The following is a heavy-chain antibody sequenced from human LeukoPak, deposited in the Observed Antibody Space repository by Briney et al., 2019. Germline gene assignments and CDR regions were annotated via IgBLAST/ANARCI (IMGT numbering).Heavy chain of an antibody. D-gene: IGHD1-1*01. CDR3: AKDITSVWYKVGDAFDI. CDR1: GFTFTSYA. V-gene: IGHV3-23*01. Sequence: GGSLRLSCAASGFTFTSYAMSWVRQAPGKGLEWVSDSSGSGDSTYYADSVKGRFTISRDNSKNTLYLQMNSLRAEDTAVYYCAKDITSVWYKVGDAFDICGQGTMVTVSS. CDR2: SSGSGDST. J-gene: IGHJ3*02.